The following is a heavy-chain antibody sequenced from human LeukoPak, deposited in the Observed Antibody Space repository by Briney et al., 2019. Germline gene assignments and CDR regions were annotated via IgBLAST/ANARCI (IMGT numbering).Heavy chain of an antibody. V-gene: IGHV1-2*02. D-gene: IGHD3-22*01. J-gene: IGHJ4*02. CDR3: SREYYDSSGYYSYYFDY. CDR2: ISPNSGGT. CDR1: GYTFTGYY. Sequence: GASVKVSSKASGYTFTGYYMHWVRQAPGQGLEWMGWISPNSGGTNYAQNFQGRVTMTRDTSISTAYMELSRLRSDDTAVYYCSREYYDSSGYYSYYFDYGGQGTLVTVS.